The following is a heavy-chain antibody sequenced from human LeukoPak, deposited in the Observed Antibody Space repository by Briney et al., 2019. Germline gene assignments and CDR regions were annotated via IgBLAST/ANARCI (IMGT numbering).Heavy chain of an antibody. CDR3: ARVFRRGVVADY. CDR1: GGSISSYY. Sequence: SETLSLTXTVSGGSISSYYWSWIRQPAGKGLEWIGYIYYSGSTNYNPSLKSRVTISVNTSKNQFSLKLSSVTAADTAVYYCARVFRRGVVADYWGQGTLVTVSS. CDR2: IYYSGST. J-gene: IGHJ4*02. V-gene: IGHV4-59*01. D-gene: IGHD3-3*01.